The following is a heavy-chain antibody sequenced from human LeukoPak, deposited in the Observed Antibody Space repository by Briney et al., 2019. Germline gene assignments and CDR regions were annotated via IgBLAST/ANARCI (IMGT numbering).Heavy chain of an antibody. Sequence: AGGSLRLSCAASGFTFSSYAMSWVRQAPGKGLEWVSAISGSGGSTYYADSVKGRFTISRDNSKNTLYLQMNSLRAEDTAVYYCAKKSYIVVVPAAMSSWFDPWGQGTLVTVSS. D-gene: IGHD2-2*01. V-gene: IGHV3-23*01. CDR1: GFTFSSYA. CDR2: ISGSGGST. CDR3: AKKSYIVVVPAAMSSWFDP. J-gene: IGHJ5*02.